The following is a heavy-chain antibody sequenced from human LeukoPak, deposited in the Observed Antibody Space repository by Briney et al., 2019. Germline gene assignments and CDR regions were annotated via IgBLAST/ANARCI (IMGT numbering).Heavy chain of an antibody. J-gene: IGHJ4*02. Sequence: SETLSLTCTVSGGSISSYYWSWIRQPPGKGLEWIGYIYYSGSTNYNPSLKSRVTISVDTSKNQFSLKLSSVTAADPAVYYCARVPSKSLDFDYWGQGTLVTVSS. V-gene: IGHV4-59*01. CDR1: GGSISSYY. CDR2: IYYSGST. D-gene: IGHD5/OR15-5a*01. CDR3: ARVPSKSLDFDY.